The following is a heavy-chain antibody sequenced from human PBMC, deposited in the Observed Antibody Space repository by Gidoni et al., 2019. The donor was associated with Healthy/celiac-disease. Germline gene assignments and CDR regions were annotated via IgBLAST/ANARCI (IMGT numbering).Heavy chain of an antibody. D-gene: IGHD6-13*01. CDR2: IYHSGST. Sequence: QVPLQESGLGLVKPSATLSLTCAVSVGSLSSSNWWRWVRQHPGKGLEWIGEIYHSGSTNYNPSLKSRVTISVDKSKNQFSLKLSSVTAADTAVYYCARVRFSSSSPDGTLRQRPYYFDYWGQGTLVTVSS. J-gene: IGHJ4*02. V-gene: IGHV4-4*02. CDR3: ARVRFSSSSPDGTLRQRPYYFDY. CDR1: VGSLSSSNW.